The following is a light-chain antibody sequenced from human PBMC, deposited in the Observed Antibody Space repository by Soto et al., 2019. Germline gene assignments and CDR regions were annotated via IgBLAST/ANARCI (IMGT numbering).Light chain of an antibody. Sequence: EVWMTQSPATLSGSLGERATLSCGASQSVNSKLAWYQQKPGQAPRLLIYGASTRATGIPARFSGSGSGTEFTLTISSLQSGDFAVYYCQQYNNWHTITFGQGTRLEIK. J-gene: IGKJ5*01. CDR2: GAS. CDR1: QSVNSK. CDR3: QQYNNWHTIT. V-gene: IGKV3-15*01.